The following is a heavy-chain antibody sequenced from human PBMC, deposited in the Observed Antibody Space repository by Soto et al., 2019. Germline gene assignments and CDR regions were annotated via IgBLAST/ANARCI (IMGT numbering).Heavy chain of an antibody. Sequence: QVQLVQSGAEVKKPGASVKVSCKASGYTFTSYYMHWVRQAPGQGLEWMGIINPSGGSTSYAQKFHGSVTMTRDTSTSTVYWELSSLISEETAVYYSASLGLELAKHEIVPAAIMTDYWGQGTLVTVSS. CDR2: INPSGGST. J-gene: IGHJ4*02. V-gene: IGHV1-46*03. CDR1: GYTFTSYY. D-gene: IGHD2-2*01. CDR3: ASLGLELAKHEIVPAAIMTDY.